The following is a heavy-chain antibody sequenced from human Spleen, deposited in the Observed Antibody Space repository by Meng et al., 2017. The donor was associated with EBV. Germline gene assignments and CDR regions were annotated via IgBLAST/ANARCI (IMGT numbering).Heavy chain of an antibody. CDR3: AKDLPDYFDDSGYYWQYYFDY. J-gene: IGHJ4*02. Sequence: EVQLVESGGNLVQLGGSLRLSCAASGFTFSSYAMTWVRQGPAKGLEWVSAISHSSSNTYYADSVKGRFTISRDNSKKTLYLQMNSLRAEDAAVYYCAKDLPDYFDDSGYYWQYYFDYWGQVTLVTVST. CDR2: ISHSSSNT. D-gene: IGHD3-22*01. V-gene: IGHV3-23*04. CDR1: GFTFSSYA.